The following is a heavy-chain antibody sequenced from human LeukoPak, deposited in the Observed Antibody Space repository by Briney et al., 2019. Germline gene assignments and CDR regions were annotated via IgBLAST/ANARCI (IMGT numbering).Heavy chain of an antibody. V-gene: IGHV3-23*03. J-gene: IGHJ4*02. CDR3: AKDPTAAAADYFDY. Sequence: GGSLRLSCTASGFTFGDYAMSWFRQAPGKGLEWVSVIYSGGSTYYADSVKGRFTISRDNSKNTLYLQMNSLRAEDTAVYYCAKDPTAAAADYFDYWGREPWSPSPQ. D-gene: IGHD6-13*01. CDR2: IYSGGST. CDR1: GFTFGDYA.